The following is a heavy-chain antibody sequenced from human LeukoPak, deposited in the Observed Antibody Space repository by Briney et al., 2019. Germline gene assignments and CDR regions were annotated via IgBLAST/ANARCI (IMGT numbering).Heavy chain of an antibody. CDR2: IIPIFGTA. CDR3: ARGIPTYCSSTSCYYNWFDP. J-gene: IGHJ5*02. V-gene: IGHV1-69*05. Sequence: ASVKVSCKASGGTFSSYAISWARQAPGQGLEWMGGIIPIFGTANYAQKFQGRVTITTDESTSTAYMELSSLRSEDTAVYYCARGIPTYCSSTSCYYNWFDPWGQGTLVTVSS. D-gene: IGHD2-2*01. CDR1: GGTFSSYA.